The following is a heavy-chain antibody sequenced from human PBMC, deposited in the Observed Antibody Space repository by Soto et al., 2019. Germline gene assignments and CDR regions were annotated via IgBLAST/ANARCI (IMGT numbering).Heavy chain of an antibody. CDR3: ARAVTYNWNYFDY. CDR1: GGSISSFY. CDR2: VHATGST. V-gene: IGHV4-4*07. J-gene: IGHJ4*02. Sequence: SETLSLTCSGSGGSISSFYWSWIRQPAGKGLEWIGRVHATGSTNYNPSLKSRVIMSLDTSENQISMNLTSVTAADTAVYYCARAVTYNWNYFDYWGQGALVTVSS. D-gene: IGHD1-20*01.